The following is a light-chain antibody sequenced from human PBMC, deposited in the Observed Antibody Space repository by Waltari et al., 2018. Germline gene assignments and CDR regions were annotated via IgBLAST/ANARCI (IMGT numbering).Light chain of an antibody. CDR1: FSNFGPGHA. V-gene: IGLV1-40*03. Sequence: QSVLTQPPSVSGAPGQTVTISCTGAFSNFGPGHAVHWYQRLPGAAPKLLIHKPNIRPSAFPARFSGSRPGASASLIIAGLQSEDESAYYCQSYDNKLKVFGSGTKVNVL. J-gene: IGLJ6*01. CDR3: QSYDNKLKV. CDR2: KPN.